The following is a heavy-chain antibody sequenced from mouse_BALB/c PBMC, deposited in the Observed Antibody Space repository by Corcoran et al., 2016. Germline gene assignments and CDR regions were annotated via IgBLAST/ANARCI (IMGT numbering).Heavy chain of an antibody. J-gene: IGHJ3*01. CDR3: AREGRYRFAY. Sequence: QIQLVQSGPELKKPGETVKISCKASGYTFTNYGLNWVKQAPGKGLKWMGWINTYTGEPTYADDFKGRFAFSLETSASTAYLQINNLKNEDTATYFCAREGRYRFAYWGQGTLVTVSA. CDR2: INTYTGEP. V-gene: IGHV9-3-1*01. D-gene: IGHD1-1*01. CDR1: GYTFTNYG.